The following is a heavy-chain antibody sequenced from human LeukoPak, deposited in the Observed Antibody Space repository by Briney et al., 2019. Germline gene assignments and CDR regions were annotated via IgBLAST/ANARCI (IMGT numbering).Heavy chain of an antibody. V-gene: IGHV4-59*01. CDR2: IYYSGSP. CDR1: DGSISGYY. Sequence: PSETLSLTCTVSDGSISGYYWSWIRQPPGQGLEYMGIIYYSGSPNYNPSLKSRVTISVDTSKNQFSLRLSSVTAADTAIYYCARAGGGRPFDPWGQGTLVTVSS. CDR3: ARAGGGRPFDP. J-gene: IGHJ5*02. D-gene: IGHD3-10*01.